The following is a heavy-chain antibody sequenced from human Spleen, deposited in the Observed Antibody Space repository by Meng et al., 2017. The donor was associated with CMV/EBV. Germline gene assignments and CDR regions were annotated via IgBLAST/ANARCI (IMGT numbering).Heavy chain of an antibody. V-gene: IGHV3-23*03. CDR2: IYSGGSST. CDR3: AKGVVVVPAAIWDYYGMDV. J-gene: IGHJ6*02. D-gene: IGHD2-2*01. CDR1: GFTFSSYA. Sequence: GSLRLSCAASGFTFSSYAMSWVRQAPGKGLEWVSVIYSGGSSTYYADSVKGRFTISRDNSKNTLYLQMNSLRAEDTAVYYCAKGVVVVPAAIWDYYGMDVWGQGTTVTVSS.